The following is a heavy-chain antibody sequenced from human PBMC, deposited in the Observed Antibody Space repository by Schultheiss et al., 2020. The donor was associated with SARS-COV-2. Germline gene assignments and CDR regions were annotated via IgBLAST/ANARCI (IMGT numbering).Heavy chain of an antibody. D-gene: IGHD6-13*01. V-gene: IGHV3-21*01. Sequence: GESLKISCAASGFTFSSYSMNWVRQAPGKGLEWVSSISSSSSYIYYADSVKGRFTISRDNANNSLYLQMNSLRADDTAVYYCARDWGSRVADFWGQGTLVTVSS. CDR2: ISSSSSYI. CDR1: GFTFSSYS. J-gene: IGHJ4*02. CDR3: ARDWGSRVADF.